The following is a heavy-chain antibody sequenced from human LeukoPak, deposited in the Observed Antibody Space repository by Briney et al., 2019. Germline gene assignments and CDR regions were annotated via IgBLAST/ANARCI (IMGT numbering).Heavy chain of an antibody. CDR3: ARLYSGSYYGYFDY. Sequence: SETLSLTCTVSGDSISSSSYYWGWIRQPPGKGLEWIGSIYYSGSTYYNPSLKSRVTISVDTSKNQFSLKLSSVTAADTAVYYCARLYSGSYYGYFDYWGQGTLVTVSS. J-gene: IGHJ4*02. V-gene: IGHV4-39*01. D-gene: IGHD1-26*01. CDR1: GDSISSSSYY. CDR2: IYYSGST.